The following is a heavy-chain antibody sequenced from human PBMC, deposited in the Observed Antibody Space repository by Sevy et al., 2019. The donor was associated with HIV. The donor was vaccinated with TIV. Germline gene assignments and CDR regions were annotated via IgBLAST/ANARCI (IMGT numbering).Heavy chain of an antibody. CDR3: ARLSVYSYDSSGYYKTGHAFDI. V-gene: IGHV3-53*01. D-gene: IGHD3-22*01. J-gene: IGHJ3*02. CDR1: GVSVSNSY. Sequence: GGALRLSCAASGVSVSNSYMSWGRQAPGKGLQWVSVVYSGDSTYYTDSVKGRFTISRDNSKNTLYLQMNSLGAEATAVYYCARLSVYSYDSSGYYKTGHAFDIWGQGTMVTVSS. CDR2: VYSGDST.